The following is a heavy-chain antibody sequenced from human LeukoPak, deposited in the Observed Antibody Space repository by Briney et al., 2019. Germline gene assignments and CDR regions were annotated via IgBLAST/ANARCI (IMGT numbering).Heavy chain of an antibody. CDR1: GGSISGYY. J-gene: IGHJ3*02. V-gene: IGHV4-59*01. Sequence: SETLSLTCSVSGGSISGYYWGWIRQPPGKGLEWIAYIYYSGSSNYSPSLKSRVTISVDTSENQFSLKLNSVTAADTAVYHCARYTSRGGAFDIWGQGTMVTVSS. CDR2: IYYSGSS. CDR3: ARYTSRGGAFDI. D-gene: IGHD5-24*01.